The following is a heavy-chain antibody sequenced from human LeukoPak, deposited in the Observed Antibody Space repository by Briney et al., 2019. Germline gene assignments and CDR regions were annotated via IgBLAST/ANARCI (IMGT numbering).Heavy chain of an antibody. CDR3: ARVRSFRAIWFGELFFSDWFDP. D-gene: IGHD3-10*01. CDR1: GYTFTSYG. V-gene: IGHV1-18*01. CDR2: ISAYNGNT. J-gene: IGHJ5*02. Sequence: ASVKVSCKASGYTFTSYGIIWVRQAPGQGLEWMGWISAYNGNTNYAQKLQGRVTMTTDTSTSTAYMELRSLRSDDTAVYYCARVRSFRAIWFGELFFSDWFDPWGQGTLVTVSS.